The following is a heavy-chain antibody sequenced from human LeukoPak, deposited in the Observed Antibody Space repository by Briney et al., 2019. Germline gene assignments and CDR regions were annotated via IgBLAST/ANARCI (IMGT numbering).Heavy chain of an antibody. CDR2: IIPIFGTA. D-gene: IGHD1-1*01. CDR3: AGAHWNDGNWFDP. Sequence: GASVKVSCKASGGTFSSYAISWVRQAPGQGLEWMGGIIPIFGTANYAQKFQGRVTITADESTSTAYMELSSLRSEDTAVYYCAGAHWNDGNWFDPWGQGTLVAVSS. J-gene: IGHJ5*02. CDR1: GGTFSSYA. V-gene: IGHV1-69*01.